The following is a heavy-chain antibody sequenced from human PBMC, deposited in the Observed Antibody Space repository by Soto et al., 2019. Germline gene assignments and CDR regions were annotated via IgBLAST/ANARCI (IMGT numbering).Heavy chain of an antibody. CDR2: INHSGST. CDR3: ARGEWLLSTDAFDI. Sequence: SETLSLTCAVYGGSFSGYYWSWIRQPPGKGLEWIGEINHSGSTNYNPSLKSRVTISVDTSKNQFSLKLSSVTAADTAVYYCARGEWLLSTDAFDIWGQGKMVTVSS. V-gene: IGHV4-34*01. D-gene: IGHD3-3*01. CDR1: GGSFSGYY. J-gene: IGHJ3*02.